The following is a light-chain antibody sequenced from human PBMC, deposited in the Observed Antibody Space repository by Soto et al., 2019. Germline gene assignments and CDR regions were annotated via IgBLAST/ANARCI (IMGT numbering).Light chain of an antibody. J-gene: IGKJ2*01. V-gene: IGKV3-11*01. CDR3: QQRDNLYT. CDR1: QSVSNY. CDR2: DAS. Sequence: EIVLTQSPATLSLSPGETATLSCRASQSVSNYLAWYQQKPGQAPRLLIYDASNRATGIPARFSGSGSRTDFTLTIRNLEPEDFAVYYCQQRDNLYTFGQGTKLTIK.